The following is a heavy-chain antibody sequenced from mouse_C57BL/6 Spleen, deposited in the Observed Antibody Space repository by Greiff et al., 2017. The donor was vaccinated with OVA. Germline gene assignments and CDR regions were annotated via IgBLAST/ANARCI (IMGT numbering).Heavy chain of an antibody. CDR2: IHPSDSDP. Sequence: QVQLQQPGAELVKPGASVKVSCKASGYTFTSYWMHWVKQRPGQGLEWIGRIHPSDSDPNYNQKFKGKATLTVDKSSSTAYMQLSSLTSEDSAVYYCATTVVATGDFDYWGQGTTLTVSS. J-gene: IGHJ2*01. CDR3: ATTVVATGDFDY. D-gene: IGHD1-1*01. CDR1: GYTFTSYW. V-gene: IGHV1-74*01.